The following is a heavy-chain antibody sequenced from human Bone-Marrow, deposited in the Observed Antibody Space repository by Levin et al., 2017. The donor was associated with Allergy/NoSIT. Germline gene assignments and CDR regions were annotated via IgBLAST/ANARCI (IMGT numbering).Heavy chain of an antibody. J-gene: IGHJ4*02. CDR1: GGSISSTGYN. Sequence: SCTVSGGSISSTGYNWGWIRQPPGKGLEWIGSIYHSGTTYFNPSLKSRVTMSVDTSKNQFSLKVTSVTAADTAVYHCAREGKPHYYDSFGYPAFDYWGQGTLITVSS. CDR2: IYHSGTT. D-gene: IGHD3-22*01. CDR3: AREGKPHYYDSFGYPAFDY. V-gene: IGHV4-39*07.